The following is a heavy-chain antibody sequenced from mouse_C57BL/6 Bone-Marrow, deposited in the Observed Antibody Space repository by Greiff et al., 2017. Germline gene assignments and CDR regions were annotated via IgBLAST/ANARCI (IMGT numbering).Heavy chain of an antibody. CDR2: FHPYNDDT. J-gene: IGHJ3*01. CDR3: ARVDDYDLAWFAY. V-gene: IGHV1-47*01. CDR1: GYTFTTYP. Sequence: VQLVESGAELVKPGASVKMSCKASGYTFTTYPIEWMKQNHGKSLEWIGNFHPYNDDTKYNEKFKGKATLTVEKSSSTVYLELSRLTSDDSAVYYCARVDDYDLAWFAYWGQGTLVTVSA. D-gene: IGHD2-4*01.